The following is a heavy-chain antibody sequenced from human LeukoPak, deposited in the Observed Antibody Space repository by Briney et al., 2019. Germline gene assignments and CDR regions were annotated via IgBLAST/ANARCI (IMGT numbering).Heavy chain of an antibody. CDR1: GFTFSSYW. D-gene: IGHD4-17*01. J-gene: IGHJ4*02. CDR2: INQDGSQK. Sequence: PGGSLRLSCAASGFTFSSYWMSWFRQAPGKGLEWVANINQDGSQKFSVDSVKGRFTISRDNAKNSLSLQMNSLRVEDTAVYYCARDWFDGDYDRFDYWGQGTLVTVSS. CDR3: ARDWFDGDYDRFDY. V-gene: IGHV3-7*03.